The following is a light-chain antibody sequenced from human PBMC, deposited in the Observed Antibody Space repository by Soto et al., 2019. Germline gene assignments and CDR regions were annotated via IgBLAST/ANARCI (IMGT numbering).Light chain of an antibody. V-gene: IGLV1-40*01. Sequence: QSVLTQPPSVSGAPGQRVTISCTGGTSNIGSDYGVHWYQQLPGRAPRLLIYINDKRPSGVPDRFSGSKSGTSASLAITGLQAEDEADYYCQSYDSRLSGVIFGGGTQLT. CDR2: IND. CDR3: QSYDSRLSGVI. J-gene: IGLJ2*01. CDR1: TSNIGSDYG.